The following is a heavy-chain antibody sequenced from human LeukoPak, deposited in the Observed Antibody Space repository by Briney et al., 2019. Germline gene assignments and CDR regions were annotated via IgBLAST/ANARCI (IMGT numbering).Heavy chain of an antibody. CDR3: ARVWYYDILTGYRGNDAFDI. CDR2: INPNSGGT. J-gene: IGHJ3*02. CDR1: GYTFTGYY. D-gene: IGHD3-9*01. V-gene: IGHV1-2*02. Sequence: ASVKVSCKASGYTFTGYYMHWVRQAPGQGLEWMGWINPNSGGTNYAQKFQGRVTMTRDTSISTAYMELSRLRSDDTAVYYCARVWYYDILTGYRGNDAFDIWGQGTMVTVPS.